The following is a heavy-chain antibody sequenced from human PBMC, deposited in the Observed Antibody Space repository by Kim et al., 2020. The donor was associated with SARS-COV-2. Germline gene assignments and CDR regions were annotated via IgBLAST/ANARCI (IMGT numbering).Heavy chain of an antibody. CDR2: IYYSGST. J-gene: IGHJ6*02. D-gene: IGHD3-22*01. CDR3: ARGVTMIPYYYYGMDV. V-gene: IGHV4-59*01. Sequence: SETLSLTCTVSGGSISSYYWSWIRQPPGKGLEWIGYIYYSGSTNYNPSLKSRVTISVDTSKNQFSLKLSSVTAADTAVYYCARGVTMIPYYYYGMDVWGQGTTVTVSS. CDR1: GGSISSYY.